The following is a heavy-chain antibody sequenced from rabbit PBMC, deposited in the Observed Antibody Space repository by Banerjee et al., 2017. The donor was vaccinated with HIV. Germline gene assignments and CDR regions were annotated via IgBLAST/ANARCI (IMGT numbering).Heavy chain of an antibody. J-gene: IGHJ4*01. CDR3: ARGGHYTYGYAGYARLNL. V-gene: IGHV1S7*01. CDR2: IDPVFGST. CDR1: GFDFSSYY. D-gene: IGHD6-1*01. Sequence: QLKESGGGLVQPGGSLKLSCKASGFDFSSYYMSWVRQAPGKGLEWIGYIDPVFGSTYSASGVNGRFPISSHNAQNTLYLQLNSLTAADTATYFCARGGHYTYGYAGYARLNLWGPGTLVTVS.